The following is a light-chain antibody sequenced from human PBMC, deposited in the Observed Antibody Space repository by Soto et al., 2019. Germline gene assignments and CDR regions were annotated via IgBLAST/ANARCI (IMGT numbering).Light chain of an antibody. V-gene: IGLV2-14*03. CDR1: SSEVGGYNY. Sequence: QSALTQPASVSGSPGQSITISCTGTSSEVGGYNYVSWYQHHPGKATKLIIYDVTNRPSGVYNPFSGSKSGNTASLTISGLQLEDEADYYCSSYRNSGSLAYVFGTGTKVTVL. CDR2: DVT. J-gene: IGLJ1*01. CDR3: SSYRNSGSLAYV.